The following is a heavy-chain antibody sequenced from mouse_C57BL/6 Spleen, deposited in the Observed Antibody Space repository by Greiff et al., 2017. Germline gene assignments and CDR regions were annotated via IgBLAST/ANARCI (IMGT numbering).Heavy chain of an antibody. CDR1: GFTFSDYY. D-gene: IGHD1-1*01. Sequence: EVNLVESEGGLVQPGSSMKLSCTASGFTFSDYYMAWVRQVPEKGLEWVANINYDGSSTYYLDSLKSRFIISRDNAKNILYLQMSSLKSEDTATYYCASYYYGSSYWYFDVWGTGTTVTVSS. CDR2: INYDGSST. J-gene: IGHJ1*03. CDR3: ASYYYGSSYWYFDV. V-gene: IGHV5-16*01.